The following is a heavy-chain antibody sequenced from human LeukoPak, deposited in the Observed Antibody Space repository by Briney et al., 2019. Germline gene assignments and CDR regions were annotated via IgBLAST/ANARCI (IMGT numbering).Heavy chain of an antibody. V-gene: IGHV3-21*01. CDR2: ISSSSSYI. CDR1: GFTFSSYS. CDR3: AGVWRGDDAFDI. J-gene: IGHJ3*02. D-gene: IGHD3-16*01. Sequence: GGSLRFSCAASGFTFSSYSMNWVRQAPGKGLEWVSSISSSSSYIYYADSVKGRFTISRDNAKNSLYLQMNSLRAEDTAVYYCAGVWRGDDAFDIWGQGTMVTVSS.